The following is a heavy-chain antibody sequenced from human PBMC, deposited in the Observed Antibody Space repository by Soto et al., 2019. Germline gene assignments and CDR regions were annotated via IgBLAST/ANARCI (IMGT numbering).Heavy chain of an antibody. Sequence: PSETLSLTCAVYGGSFSGYYWSWIRQPPGKGLEWIGEINHSGSTTYNPSLKSRVTISVDPSKNQFSLKLSSVTAADTAVYYCARGRSRLLWFGERYPPWFDHWGQGTLVTVSS. CDR1: GGSFSGYY. D-gene: IGHD3-10*01. V-gene: IGHV4-34*01. J-gene: IGHJ5*02. CDR3: ARGRSRLLWFGERYPPWFDH. CDR2: INHSGST.